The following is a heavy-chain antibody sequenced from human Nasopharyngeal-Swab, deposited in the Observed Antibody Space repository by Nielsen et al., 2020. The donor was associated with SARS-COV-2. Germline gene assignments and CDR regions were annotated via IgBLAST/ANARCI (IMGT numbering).Heavy chain of an antibody. CDR2: ISWNSGSI. Sequence: LSLTCAASGFTFDDYAMHWVRQAPGKGLEWVSGISWNSGSIGYADSVKGRFTISRDNAKNSLYLQMNSLRAEDTALYYCAKDRGWELRWADYWGQGTLVTVSS. CDR1: GFTFDDYA. V-gene: IGHV3-9*01. CDR3: AKDRGWELRWADY. J-gene: IGHJ4*02. D-gene: IGHD1-26*01.